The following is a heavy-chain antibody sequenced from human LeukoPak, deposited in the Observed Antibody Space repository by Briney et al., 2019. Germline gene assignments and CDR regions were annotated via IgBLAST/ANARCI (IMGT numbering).Heavy chain of an antibody. J-gene: IGHJ1*01. V-gene: IGHV3-23*01. CDR2: ISGSGGST. Sequence: GGSLRLSCAASGFTFSSYAMSWVRQAPGKGLEWVSAISGSGGSTYYADSVKGRFTISRDNSKNTLYLQMNSLRAEDTAVYYCATYSSLNRREFQYWGQGTLLTVSS. CDR1: GFTFSSYA. D-gene: IGHD3-22*01. CDR3: ATYSSLNRREFQY.